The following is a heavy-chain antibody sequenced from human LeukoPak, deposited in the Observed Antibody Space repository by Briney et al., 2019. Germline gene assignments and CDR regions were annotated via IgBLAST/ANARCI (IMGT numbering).Heavy chain of an antibody. CDR2: IWYDGSNK. D-gene: IGHD5-18*01. CDR1: GFTFNNFG. J-gene: IGHJ4*02. V-gene: IGHV3-33*06. Sequence: PGGSLRLSCAASGFTFNNFGMHWVRQAPGKGLEWVAVIWYDGSNKYYADSVKGRFTISRDNSKNTLYLQMNSLRAEDTAVYYCAKDRDTAMEIDYWGKGTLVTVSS. CDR3: AKDRDTAMEIDY.